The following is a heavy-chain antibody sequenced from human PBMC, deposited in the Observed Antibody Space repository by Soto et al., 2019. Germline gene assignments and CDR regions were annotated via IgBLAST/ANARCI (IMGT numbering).Heavy chain of an antibody. Sequence: GASVKVSCKVSGYTLTELSMHWVRQAPGKGLEWMGGFDPEDGETIYAQKFQGRVTMTEDTSTDTAYMELSSLRSEDTAVYYCATGGYCSGGSCTSNWFDPWGQGTLVTVSS. CDR2: FDPEDGET. CDR3: ATGGYCSGGSCTSNWFDP. D-gene: IGHD2-15*01. CDR1: GYTLTELS. V-gene: IGHV1-24*01. J-gene: IGHJ5*02.